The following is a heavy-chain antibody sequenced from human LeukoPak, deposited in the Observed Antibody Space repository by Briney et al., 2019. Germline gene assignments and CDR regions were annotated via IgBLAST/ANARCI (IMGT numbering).Heavy chain of an antibody. Sequence: PGGSLRLSCVASGFTFSSYGMHWVRQAPGKGLEWVAVISYDGSNKYYADSVKGRFTISRDNSKNTLYLQMNSLRAEDTAVYYCARGSIAVAGNSDAFDIWGQGTMVTVSS. CDR3: ARGSIAVAGNSDAFDI. V-gene: IGHV3-30*19. CDR2: ISYDGSNK. D-gene: IGHD6-19*01. J-gene: IGHJ3*02. CDR1: GFTFSSYG.